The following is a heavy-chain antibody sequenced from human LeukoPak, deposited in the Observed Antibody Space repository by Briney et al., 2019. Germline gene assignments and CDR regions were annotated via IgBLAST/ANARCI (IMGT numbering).Heavy chain of an antibody. CDR3: ANRRGPYSGVEFDY. D-gene: IGHD2-21*01. J-gene: IGHJ4*02. V-gene: IGHV3-30*02. Sequence: PGGSLRLSCAASGFTFSSYSMNWVRQAPGKGLEWVAFIRYDGSNKYYADSVKGRFTISRDNSKNTLYLQMNSLRAEDTAVYYCANRRGPYSGVEFDYWGQGTLVTVSS. CDR2: IRYDGSNK. CDR1: GFTFSSYS.